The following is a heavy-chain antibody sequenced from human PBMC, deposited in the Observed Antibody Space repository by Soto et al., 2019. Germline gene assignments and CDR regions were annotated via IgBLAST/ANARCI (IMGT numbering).Heavy chain of an antibody. J-gene: IGHJ4*02. CDR2: ISGDTGET. V-gene: IGHV1-18*01. CDR3: ARAYKTSWRAFDY. Sequence: QVQLVQSAAEVKKPGASVKVACKSSGFKFSTYGIGWERQAPGQGLEWMGWISGDTGETKYAQKDEGRVIMTTDTSTNTAYMELRGLRSDDTAIYYCARAYKTSWRAFDYWGQGTLVTVSS. D-gene: IGHD2-2*01. CDR1: GFKFSTYG.